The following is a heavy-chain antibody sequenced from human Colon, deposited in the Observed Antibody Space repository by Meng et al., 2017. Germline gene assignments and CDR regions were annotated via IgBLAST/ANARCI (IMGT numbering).Heavy chain of an antibody. CDR1: GGSVSSAGYQ. Sequence: QVQLQESGPGLVGPSETLSLICSVSGGSVSSAGYQWSWIRQPPGKGLEWIGYASTNYNPSLKSRVSLSIDTSRNELSLKLTSVTAADSAVYYCARESGLLSAIVEIGRAGRFDPWGLGTLVTSPQ. D-gene: IGHD2/OR15-2a*01. CDR3: ARESGLLSAIVEIGRAGRFDP. J-gene: IGHJ5*02. V-gene: IGHV4-61*08. CDR2: AST.